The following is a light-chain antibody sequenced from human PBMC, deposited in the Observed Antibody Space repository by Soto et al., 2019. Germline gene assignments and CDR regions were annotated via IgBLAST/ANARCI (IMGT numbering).Light chain of an antibody. CDR3: QQYKYWTRT. CDR2: GAS. Sequence: EVVMTQSPAILSVSPGERATLSCRASQSVNSDLAWYQQKPGQAPRLLIQGASTRATGIPARFSGSGSGTEFTLTIRSLQSEDFAVYYCQQYKYWTRTFGQGTKVDIK. J-gene: IGKJ1*01. V-gene: IGKV3-15*01. CDR1: QSVNSD.